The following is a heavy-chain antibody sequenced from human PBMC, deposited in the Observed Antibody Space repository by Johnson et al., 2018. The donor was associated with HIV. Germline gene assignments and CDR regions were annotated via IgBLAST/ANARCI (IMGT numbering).Heavy chain of an antibody. D-gene: IGHD4-17*01. V-gene: IGHV3-66*03. CDR1: GFTVSSNY. CDR2: IYSGGST. CDR3: AKVTSSVTTARYGAFDI. Sequence: EVQLVESGGGLIQPGGSLRLSCAASGFTVSSNYMSWVRQAPGKGLEWVSVIYSGGSTYYADSVKGRFTISRDNSKNTLYLQMNSLGAEDTAVFYCAKVTSSVTTARYGAFDIWGQGTMVTVSS. J-gene: IGHJ3*02.